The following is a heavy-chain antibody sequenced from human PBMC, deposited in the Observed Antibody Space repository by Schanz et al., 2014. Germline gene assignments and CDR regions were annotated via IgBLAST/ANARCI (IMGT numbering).Heavy chain of an antibody. CDR2: IWYDGSNK. Sequence: QVQLVESGGGVVQPGRSLRLSCAASGFTFSSYGMHWVRQAPGKGLEWVAIIWYDGSNKYYADSVKGRFTISRDNSKNTLFLQMSSLIAEDTAVYYCARDGDFDYWGQGTLVTVSS. J-gene: IGHJ4*02. CDR1: GFTFSSYG. V-gene: IGHV3-33*01. CDR3: ARDGDFDY.